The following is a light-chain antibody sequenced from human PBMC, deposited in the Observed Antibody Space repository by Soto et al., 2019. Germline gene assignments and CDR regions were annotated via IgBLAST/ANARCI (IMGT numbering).Light chain of an antibody. CDR3: QQYNNWPPLN. Sequence: EIVLTHSPGTLSLSPWERATLSCRASQSVSSNLAWYQQKPGQAPRLLIYGASTRATGIPARFSGSGSGTEFTLTISSLQSEDFAVYYCQQYNNWPPLNFGGGTKVDIK. J-gene: IGKJ4*01. CDR2: GAS. V-gene: IGKV3-15*01. CDR1: QSVSSN.